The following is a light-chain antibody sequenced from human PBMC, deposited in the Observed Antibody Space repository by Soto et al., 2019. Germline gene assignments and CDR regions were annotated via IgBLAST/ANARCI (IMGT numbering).Light chain of an antibody. J-gene: IGLJ3*02. CDR3: ASWDDSLNGWV. Sequence: QSVLTQPPSASGTPGQRVIISCSGSSSNIGSNPVNWYQQLPGTAPKLLIYSNSQRPSGVPDQFSGSKSGTSASLAISGLQSENEADYYCASWDDSLNGWVFGGGTKVTVL. CDR2: SNS. CDR1: SSNIGSNP. V-gene: IGLV1-44*01.